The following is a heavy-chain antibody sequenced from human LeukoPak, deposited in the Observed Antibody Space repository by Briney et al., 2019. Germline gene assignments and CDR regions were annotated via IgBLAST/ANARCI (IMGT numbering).Heavy chain of an antibody. CDR3: ARGRFGSGWSFDY. J-gene: IGHJ4*02. Sequence: GGSLRLSCGASGFTFSSYWMSWVREAPGKGLEWVAHIKQDGSEKYYVDSVKGRFTISRDNAKNSLYLQMNSLRAEDTAVYYCARGRFGSGWSFDYWGQGTLVTVSS. CDR2: IKQDGSEK. CDR1: GFTFSSYW. V-gene: IGHV3-7*04. D-gene: IGHD6-19*01.